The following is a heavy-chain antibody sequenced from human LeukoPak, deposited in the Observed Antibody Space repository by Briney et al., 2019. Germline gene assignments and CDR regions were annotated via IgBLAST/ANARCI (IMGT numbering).Heavy chain of an antibody. CDR3: ARFSRVGATTDYFDY. J-gene: IGHJ4*02. D-gene: IGHD1-26*01. Sequence: PGGSLRLSCAASGFTFITYVMHWVRQAPGKGLEWVAVIWYDGSNKYYADSVKGRFTISRDNAKNSLYLQMNSLRAEDTAVYYCARFSRVGATTDYFDYWGQGTLVTVSS. CDR2: IWYDGSNK. CDR1: GFTFITYV. V-gene: IGHV3-33*01.